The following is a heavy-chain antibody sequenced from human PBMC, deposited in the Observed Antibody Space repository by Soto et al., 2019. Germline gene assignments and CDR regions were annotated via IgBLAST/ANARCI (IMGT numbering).Heavy chain of an antibody. CDR1: GYTFTSYG. V-gene: IGHV1-18*01. CDR2: ISAYNGNT. CDR3: ARDLQWLVVGYFDY. D-gene: IGHD6-19*01. J-gene: IGHJ4*02. Sequence: GASVKVSCKASGYTFTSYGISWVRQAPGQGLEWMGWISAYNGNTSYAQKLQGRVTMTTDTSTSTAYMELRSLRSDDTAVYYCARDLQWLVVGYFDYWGQGTLVTVSS.